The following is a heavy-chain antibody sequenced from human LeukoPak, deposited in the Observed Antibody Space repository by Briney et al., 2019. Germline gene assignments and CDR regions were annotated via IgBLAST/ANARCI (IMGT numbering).Heavy chain of an antibody. D-gene: IGHD3-10*01. CDR3: TRDTFGARDY. J-gene: IGHJ4*02. CDR1: GFTFCSNW. V-gene: IGHV3-74*01. Sequence: PGGSLRLSCAASGFTFCSNWMHWIRQVPGEGLVWVARINPDGSDTSYADSVKGRFTISRDNAKNTLYLQMNSLRVEDTALYYCTRDTFGARDYWGQGTLVTASS. CDR2: INPDGSDT.